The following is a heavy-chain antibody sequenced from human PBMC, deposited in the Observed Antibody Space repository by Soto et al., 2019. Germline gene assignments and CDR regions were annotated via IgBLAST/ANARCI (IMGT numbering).Heavy chain of an antibody. CDR1: GFAVSSFW. V-gene: IGHV3-7*01. J-gene: IGHJ4*02. D-gene: IGHD3-3*01. CDR2: IKRDGSEK. Sequence: GGSLRLSCAASGFAVSSFWMSWVRQAPGKGLEWVANIKRDGSEKYYVDSVKGRFTISRDNAKNSLYLQMNSLRAEDTAVYYCARDYDFWSGSHSCFDYWGQGTLVTVSS. CDR3: ARDYDFWSGSHSCFDY.